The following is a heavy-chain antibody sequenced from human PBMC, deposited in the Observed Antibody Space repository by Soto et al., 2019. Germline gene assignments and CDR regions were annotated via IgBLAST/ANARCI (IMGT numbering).Heavy chain of an antibody. D-gene: IGHD1-26*01. Sequence: SETLSLTCTVSGGSIGSGVYFWSWIRQPPGKGLEWIGFISYTGSAYYNPSLKSRAAISVDTSKNQSSLKLTSVTAADAAVYYCATMGATAGSYYFEYWGQGALVTVSS. CDR1: GGSIGSGVYF. CDR2: ISYTGSA. CDR3: ATMGATAGSYYFEY. J-gene: IGHJ4*02. V-gene: IGHV4-30-4*01.